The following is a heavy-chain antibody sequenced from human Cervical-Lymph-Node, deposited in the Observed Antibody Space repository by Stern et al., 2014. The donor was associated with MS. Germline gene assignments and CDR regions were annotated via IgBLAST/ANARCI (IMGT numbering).Heavy chain of an antibody. CDR1: GFTFSSYS. CDR3: GREASYCSSTSCCLLDV. V-gene: IGHV3-21*01. J-gene: IGHJ6*02. Sequence: EVQLVESGGGLVKPGGSLRLSCAASGFTFSSYSMNWVRQAPGTGLEWVSSISYSSSFIYYADSVKGRFTISRDNAKNSLYLQMNSLRVEDTAVYYCGREASYCSSTSCCLLDVWGQGTTVTVSS. D-gene: IGHD2-2*01. CDR2: ISYSSSFI.